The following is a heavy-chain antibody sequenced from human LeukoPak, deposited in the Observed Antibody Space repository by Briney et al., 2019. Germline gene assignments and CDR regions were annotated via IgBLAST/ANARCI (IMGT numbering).Heavy chain of an antibody. CDR2: ISAYNGNT. J-gene: IGHJ4*02. Sequence: ASVKVSCKASGYTFTSYGISWVRQAPGQGLEWVGWISAYNGNTNYAQKLQGRVTMTTDTSTSTAYMELRSLRSDDTAVYYCARVTTMVRGVIGFPADYWGQGTLVTVSS. V-gene: IGHV1-18*01. D-gene: IGHD3-10*01. CDR1: GYTFTSYG. CDR3: ARVTTMVRGVIGFPADY.